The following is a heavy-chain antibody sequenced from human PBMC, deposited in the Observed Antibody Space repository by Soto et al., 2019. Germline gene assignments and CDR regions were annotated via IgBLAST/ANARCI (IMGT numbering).Heavy chain of an antibody. CDR1: GFTFSSYA. D-gene: IGHD3-10*01. J-gene: IGHJ6*02. CDR2: ISGSGGST. Sequence: EVQLLESGGGLVQPGGSLRLSCAASGFTFSSYAMSWVRQAPGKGLEWVSAISGSGGSTYYADSVKGRFTISRDNSKNTLYLQMTSLRAEDTALYYCAKGGVCFGNYGMDFWGQGPTSPFSS. V-gene: IGHV3-23*01. CDR3: AKGGVCFGNYGMDF.